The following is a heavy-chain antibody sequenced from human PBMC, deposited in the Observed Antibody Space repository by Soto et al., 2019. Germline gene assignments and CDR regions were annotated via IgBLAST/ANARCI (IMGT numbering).Heavy chain of an antibody. J-gene: IGHJ3*01. Sequence: ASVKVSCKASGYSFSRYYMHWVRQAPGQGLEWMGTISPSGGSTTYAQKLQGRVTMTRDTSTTTVYMELNSLRSEDTAVYYCARGDSYASSGPFDVWGQGTMVTVSS. D-gene: IGHD3-10*01. CDR1: GYSFSRYY. CDR3: ARGDSYASSGPFDV. CDR2: ISPSGGST. V-gene: IGHV1-46*01.